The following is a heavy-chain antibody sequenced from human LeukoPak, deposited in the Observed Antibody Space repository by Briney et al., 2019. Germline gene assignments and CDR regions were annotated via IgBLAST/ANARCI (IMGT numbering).Heavy chain of an antibody. Sequence: PSETLSLTCTVSGGSISSYYWSWIRQPPGKGLEWIGYIYYSGSTDYNPSLKSRVTISVDTSKNQFSLKLSSVTDADTAAYYCARRAFSSGYYYFDYWGQGTLVTVSA. D-gene: IGHD3-22*01. J-gene: IGHJ4*02. CDR3: ARRAFSSGYYYFDY. CDR2: IYYSGST. CDR1: GGSISSYY. V-gene: IGHV4-59*08.